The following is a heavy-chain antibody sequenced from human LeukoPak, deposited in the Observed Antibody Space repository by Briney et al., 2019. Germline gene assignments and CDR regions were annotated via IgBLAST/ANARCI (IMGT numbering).Heavy chain of an antibody. Sequence: GGSLRLSCAASGFTFSSYWMSWVRQAPGKGLEWVANIKQDGNEKYYVDSVKGRFTISRDNAKNSLYLQMNSLRAEDTAVYYCARVFGAGYSDYWGQGTLVTVSS. CDR1: GFTFSSYW. V-gene: IGHV3-7*01. D-gene: IGHD4/OR15-4a*01. J-gene: IGHJ4*02. CDR2: IKQDGNEK. CDR3: ARVFGAGYSDY.